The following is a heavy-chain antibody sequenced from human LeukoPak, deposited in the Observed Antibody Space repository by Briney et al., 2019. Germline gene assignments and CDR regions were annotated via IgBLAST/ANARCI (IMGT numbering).Heavy chain of an antibody. V-gene: IGHV4-30-4*07. Sequence: SETLSLTCAVSGDSISSGGYSWSWIRQTPGKGLEWIAYIHDSGSTYNNPSLKSRLSISIDTSKNQFSLKLSSVTAADTAVYYCARGGRAGYYYYMDVWGKGTTVTVSS. CDR1: GDSISSGGYS. D-gene: IGHD6-13*01. CDR3: ARGGRAGYYYYMDV. J-gene: IGHJ6*03. CDR2: IHDSGST.